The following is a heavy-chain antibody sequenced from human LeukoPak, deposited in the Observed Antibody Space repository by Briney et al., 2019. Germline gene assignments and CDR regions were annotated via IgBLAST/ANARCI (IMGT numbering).Heavy chain of an antibody. J-gene: IGHJ4*02. V-gene: IGHV3-23*01. CDR2: ISGSGGST. D-gene: IGHD6-19*01. Sequence: GGSLRLSCAASGFAFSSYAMGWVRQAPGKGLEWVSAISGSGGSTYYADSVKGRFTISRDNSKNTLYLQMNSLRAEDTAVYYCAKDRGGIAVASDYWGQGTLVTVSS. CDR1: GFAFSSYA. CDR3: AKDRGGIAVASDY.